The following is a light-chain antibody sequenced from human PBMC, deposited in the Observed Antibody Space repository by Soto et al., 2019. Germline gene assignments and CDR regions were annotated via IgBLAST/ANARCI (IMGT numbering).Light chain of an antibody. CDR1: SSDVGGYNY. Sequence: SALTQPPSASGSPGQSVAISCTGASSDVGGYNYVSWYQQHPGKVPKLIIYEVSNRPSGVPDRFSGSKSGNTASLTVSGLQAEDEADYYCSSFAGSNSPVLFGGGTKVTVL. CDR3: SSFAGSNSPVL. CDR2: EVS. V-gene: IGLV2-8*01. J-gene: IGLJ2*01.